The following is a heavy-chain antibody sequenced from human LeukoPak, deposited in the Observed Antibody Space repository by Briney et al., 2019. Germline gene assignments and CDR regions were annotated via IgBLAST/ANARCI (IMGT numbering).Heavy chain of an antibody. J-gene: IGHJ6*03. Sequence: ASVKVSCKASGGTFSSYAISWVRQAPGQGLEWMGGIIPIFGTANYAQKFQGRVTITADESTSTAYMELSSLRSEDTAVYYCARGPPGGAVAGERGYYYYYMDVWGKGTTVTVSS. CDR3: ARGPPGGAVAGERGYYYYYMDV. CDR2: IIPIFGTA. V-gene: IGHV1-69*13. CDR1: GGTFSSYA. D-gene: IGHD6-19*01.